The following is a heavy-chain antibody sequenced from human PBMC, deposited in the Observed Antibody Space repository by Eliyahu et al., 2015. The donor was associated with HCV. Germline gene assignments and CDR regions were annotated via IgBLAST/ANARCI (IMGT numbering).Heavy chain of an antibody. V-gene: IGHV1-18*01. Sequence: LEWMGWISAYNGNTNYAQKLQGRVTMTTDTSTSTAYMELRSLRSDDTAVYYCARDYDYVWGSYRYTPLRDYWGQGTLVTVSS. D-gene: IGHD3-16*02. CDR3: ARDYDYVWGSYRYTPLRDY. J-gene: IGHJ4*02. CDR2: ISAYNGNT.